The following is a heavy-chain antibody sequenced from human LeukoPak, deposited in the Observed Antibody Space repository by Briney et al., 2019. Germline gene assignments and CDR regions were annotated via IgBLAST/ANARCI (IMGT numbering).Heavy chain of an antibody. D-gene: IGHD2-2*01. CDR1: GFTFSSYA. CDR3: ARENSGHCSGATCYALDY. CDR2: ISDDFGT. J-gene: IGHJ4*02. Sequence: GRSLRLSCAASGFTFSSYAMSFLRRAPGKGLEWVSAISDDFGTYHADSVKGRFTISRDNSRNTLYLPMTSQKDESVALHFWARENSGHCSGATCYALDYWGQGTLVTVSS. V-gene: IGHV3-23*01.